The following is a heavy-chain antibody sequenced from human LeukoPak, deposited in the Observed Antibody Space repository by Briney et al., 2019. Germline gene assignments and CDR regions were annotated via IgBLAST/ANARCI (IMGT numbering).Heavy chain of an antibody. CDR3: ARVSRGYCSSTSCPRTAEYFQH. CDR2: ISSSGSTI. CDR1: GFTFSDYY. J-gene: IGHJ1*01. V-gene: IGHV3-11*01. D-gene: IGHD2-2*01. Sequence: GGSLRLSCAASGFTFSDYYMSWIRQAPGKGLEWVSYISSSGSTIYYADSVKGRFTISRDNAKNSLYLQMNSLRAEDTAVYYCARVSRGYCSSTSCPRTAEYFQHWGQGTLVTVSS.